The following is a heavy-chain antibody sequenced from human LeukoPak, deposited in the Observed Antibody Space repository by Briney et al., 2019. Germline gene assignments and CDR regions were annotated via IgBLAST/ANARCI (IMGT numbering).Heavy chain of an antibody. Sequence: GASVKVSCKASGYTFTSYYMHWVRQAPGQGLEWMGIINPSGGSTSYAQKFQGRVTMTRDTSTSTVYVELSSLRSEDTAVYYCASPQSPVVAHCYYGMDVWGQGTTVTVSS. D-gene: IGHD2-15*01. CDR1: GYTFTSYY. V-gene: IGHV1-46*01. J-gene: IGHJ6*02. CDR3: ASPQSPVVAHCYYGMDV. CDR2: INPSGGST.